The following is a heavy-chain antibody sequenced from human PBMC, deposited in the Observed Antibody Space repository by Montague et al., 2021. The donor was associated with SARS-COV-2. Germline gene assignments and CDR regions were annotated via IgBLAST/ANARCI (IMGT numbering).Heavy chain of an antibody. CDR2: IYYTGXT. CDR3: ARLKRYFDSSGSLSAIDF. Sequence: SETLSLTCTVSGGSITNNIDYWAWIRQPPGKGLEWIGSIYYTGXTXYXXXXKXRVTISVVTSKNHFTLKLSSVTAAETAVYYCARLKRYFDSSGSLSAIDFWGRGTKVTVSS. J-gene: IGHJ3*01. CDR1: GGSITNNIDY. D-gene: IGHD3-22*01. V-gene: IGHV4-39*02.